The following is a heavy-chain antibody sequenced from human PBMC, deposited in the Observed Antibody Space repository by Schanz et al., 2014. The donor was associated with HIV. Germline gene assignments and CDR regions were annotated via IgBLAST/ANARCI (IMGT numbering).Heavy chain of an antibody. J-gene: IGHJ6*02. D-gene: IGHD3-10*01. CDR3: AKDGGSRGRRRGMDV. Sequence: VQLVESGGGVVQPGRSLRLSCAASGFTFSSYAMSWVRQAPGKGLEWVSAISGSLSTTFYADSVKGRFTISRDKSKNTLYLQMNSLRAEDTAIYHCAKDGGSRGRRRGMDVWGQGTTVTVSS. CDR2: ISGSLSTT. V-gene: IGHV3-23*04. CDR1: GFTFSSYA.